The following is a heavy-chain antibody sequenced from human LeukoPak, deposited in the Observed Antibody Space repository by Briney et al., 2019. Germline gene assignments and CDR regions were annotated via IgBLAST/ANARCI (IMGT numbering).Heavy chain of an antibody. V-gene: IGHV3-66*01. CDR1: GFTFSSNS. CDR3: ARKHYYDSSGFFPPMDY. CDR2: MYSGGST. Sequence: PGGSLRLSCAASGFTFSSNSMSWVRQAPGKGLEWVSVMYSGGSTFYTHSVKGRFTISRDNSKNTLYLQMNSLRAEDTAVYYCARKHYYDSSGFFPPMDYWGQGTLVTVSS. D-gene: IGHD3-22*01. J-gene: IGHJ4*02.